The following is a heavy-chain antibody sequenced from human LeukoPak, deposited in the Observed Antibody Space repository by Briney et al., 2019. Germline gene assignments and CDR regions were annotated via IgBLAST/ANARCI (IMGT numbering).Heavy chain of an antibody. Sequence: SRTLSLTCAISGDSVSSNSAAWNWIRQSPSRGLEWLGRTYYRSKWYNDYAVSVKSRITINPDTSKNQFSLQLNSVTPEDTAVYYCARERGNGDPVYYYYYYMDVWGKGTTVTISS. V-gene: IGHV6-1*01. CDR3: ARERGNGDPVYYYYYYMDV. CDR2: TYYRSKWYN. CDR1: GDSVSSNSAA. J-gene: IGHJ6*03. D-gene: IGHD4-17*01.